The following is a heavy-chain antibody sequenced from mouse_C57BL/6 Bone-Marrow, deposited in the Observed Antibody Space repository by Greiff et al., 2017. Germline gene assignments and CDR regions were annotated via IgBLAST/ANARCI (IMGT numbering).Heavy chain of an antibody. CDR2: IHPNSGST. CDR3: ARPTVVATSEYFDY. CDR1: GYTFTSYW. D-gene: IGHD1-1*01. J-gene: IGHJ2*01. Sequence: QVQLQQPGAELVKPGASVKLSCKASGYTFTSYWMHWVKQRPGQGLEWIGMIHPNSGSTNYNEKFKSKATLTVDKSSSTAYMQLSSLTSEDSAVYYGARPTVVATSEYFDYWGQGTTLTVSS. V-gene: IGHV1-64*01.